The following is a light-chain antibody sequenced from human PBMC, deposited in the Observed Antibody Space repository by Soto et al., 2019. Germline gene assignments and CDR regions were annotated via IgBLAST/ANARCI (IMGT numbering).Light chain of an antibody. V-gene: IGLV2-14*01. Sequence: QSVLTQPASVSGSPGQSITISCTGTSSDVGGYNYVSWYQQHRGKAPKLIIFEVSNRPSGVSVRFSGSKSGNTASLTISGLQAEDEADFYCSSYATSSTLPYVFGTGTKVPV. J-gene: IGLJ1*01. CDR3: SSYATSSTLPYV. CDR2: EVS. CDR1: SSDVGGYNY.